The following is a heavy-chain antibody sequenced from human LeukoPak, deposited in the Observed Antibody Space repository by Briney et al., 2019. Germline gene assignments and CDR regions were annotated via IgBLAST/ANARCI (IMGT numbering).Heavy chain of an antibody. Sequence: SETLSLTCTVSDGSISSCNCYWAWIRQPPGQGLEWIATVHSGGSTYYNPSLNSRVTISVDTSKSQFSLKLSSVTAADTARYYCARHGRPAGVKYWGQGTLVTVSS. CDR1: DGSISSCNCY. CDR2: VHSGGST. V-gene: IGHV4-39*01. J-gene: IGHJ4*02. CDR3: ARHGRPAGVKY. D-gene: IGHD3-16*02.